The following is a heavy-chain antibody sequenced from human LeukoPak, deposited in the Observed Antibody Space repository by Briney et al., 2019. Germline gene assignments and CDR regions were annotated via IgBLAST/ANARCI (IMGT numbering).Heavy chain of an antibody. CDR3: ARDKEGVRWFDP. D-gene: IGHD3-10*01. CDR2: IYYSGST. J-gene: IGHJ5*02. V-gene: IGHV4-59*01. Sequence: PSETLSLTCTVSGGSISSYYWSWIRQPPGKGLEWIGYIYYSGSTNYNPSLKSRVTISVDTSKNQFSLKLSSVTAADTAVYYCARDKEGVRWFDPWGQGTLVTVSS. CDR1: GGSISSYY.